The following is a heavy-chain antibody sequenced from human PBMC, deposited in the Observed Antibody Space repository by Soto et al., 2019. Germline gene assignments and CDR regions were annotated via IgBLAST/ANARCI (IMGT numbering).Heavy chain of an antibody. CDR1: GGSITSYY. D-gene: IGHD3-22*01. J-gene: IGHJ3*02. Sequence: QVQLQESGPGLVKPSETLSLTCSVSGGSITSYYWSWIRQPPGKGLEWIAYIYYSDTSYNPSLKSRVSISLDTSNNQFSLKLSSVTAADTAVYYCARTYDGSGPNSGGYGFDIWGQGTMVTVSS. CDR2: IYYSDT. V-gene: IGHV4-59*01. CDR3: ARTYDGSGPNSGGYGFDI.